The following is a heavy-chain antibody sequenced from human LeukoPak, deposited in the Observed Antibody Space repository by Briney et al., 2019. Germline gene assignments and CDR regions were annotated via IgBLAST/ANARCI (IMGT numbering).Heavy chain of an antibody. CDR2: IYYSGST. J-gene: IGHJ3*02. Sequence: SETLSLTCTVSGGSISSYYWSWIRQPPGKGLEWIGYIYYSGSTNYNPSLKSRVTISVDTSKNQFSLKLSSVTAADTAVYYCVRGRGSAYLEAFDIWGQGTTVTVSS. D-gene: IGHD3-22*01. CDR3: VRGRGSAYLEAFDI. CDR1: GGSISSYY. V-gene: IGHV4-59*01.